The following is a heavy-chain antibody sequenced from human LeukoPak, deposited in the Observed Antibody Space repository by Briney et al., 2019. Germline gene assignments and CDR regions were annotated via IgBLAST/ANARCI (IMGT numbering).Heavy chain of an antibody. D-gene: IGHD6-19*01. CDR2: IKSKTDGGTT. CDR1: GFTFSNAW. J-gene: IGHJ4*02. Sequence: GGSLRLSCAASGFTFSNAWMSWVRQAPGKGLEWVGRIKSKTDGGTTDYAAPVKGRFTISRDDSKNTLYLQMNSLKTEDAAVYYCTTDLAPYSSGPGFDYWGQGTLVTVSS. V-gene: IGHV3-15*01. CDR3: TTDLAPYSSGPGFDY.